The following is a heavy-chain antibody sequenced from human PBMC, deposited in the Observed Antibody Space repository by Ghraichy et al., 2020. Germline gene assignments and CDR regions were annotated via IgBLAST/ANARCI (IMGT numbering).Heavy chain of an antibody. CDR1: GFTFSDHY. V-gene: IGHV3-72*01. CDR3: ARASGSGYSHLDY. CDR2: TRIQAKSYTT. D-gene: IGHD3-22*01. J-gene: IGHJ4*02. Sequence: GGSLRLSCAASGFTFSDHYMDWVRQAPGKGLEWVGRTRIQAKSYTTEYAASVKGRFTVSRDDSKSSLYLQMNSLKTEDTAVYYCARASGSGYSHLDYWGQGTLVTVSS.